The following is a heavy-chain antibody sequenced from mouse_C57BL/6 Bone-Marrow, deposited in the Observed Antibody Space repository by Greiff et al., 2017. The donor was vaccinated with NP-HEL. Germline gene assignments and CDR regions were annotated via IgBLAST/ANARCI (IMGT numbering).Heavy chain of an antibody. J-gene: IGHJ2*01. CDR1: GFTFSSYA. CDR2: ISDGGSYT. V-gene: IGHV5-4*03. Sequence: EVKLVESGGGLVKPGGSLKLSCAASGFTFSSYAMSWVRQTPEKRLEWVATISDGGSYTYYPDNVKGRFTISRDNAKHNLYLQMSHLKSEDTAMYYCARVRDYYGSSYYFDYWGQGTTLTVSS. D-gene: IGHD1-1*01. CDR3: ARVRDYYGSSYYFDY.